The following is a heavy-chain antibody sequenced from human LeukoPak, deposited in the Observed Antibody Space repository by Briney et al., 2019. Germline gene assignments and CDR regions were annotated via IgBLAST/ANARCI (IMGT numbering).Heavy chain of an antibody. V-gene: IGHV4-39*01. Sequence: PAGSLRLSCAASGFTFSSYWTSWVRQAPGKGLEWIGIIYYSGSTYYNPSLKSRVTISVDTSKNQFSLKLSSVTAADTAVYYCARIAAAGSGGKASYFDYWGQGTLVTVSS. J-gene: IGHJ4*02. CDR2: IYYSGST. CDR1: GFTFSSYW. CDR3: ARIAAAGSGGKASYFDY. D-gene: IGHD6-13*01.